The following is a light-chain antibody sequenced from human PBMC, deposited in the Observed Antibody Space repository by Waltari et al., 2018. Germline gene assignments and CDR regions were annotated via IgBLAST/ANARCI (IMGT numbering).Light chain of an antibody. CDR2: AIS. CDR3: QQYDAYPIT. Sequence: DIQMTQSPSSLSASVADRVTITCRANQAISDNLGWFQQKPGKAPKSLIYAISTLQNGVPSRFSGSGSGTDFTLTISDLQPEDFATYYCQQYDAYPITFGPGTNVEVK. J-gene: IGKJ3*01. CDR1: QAISDN. V-gene: IGKV1-16*01.